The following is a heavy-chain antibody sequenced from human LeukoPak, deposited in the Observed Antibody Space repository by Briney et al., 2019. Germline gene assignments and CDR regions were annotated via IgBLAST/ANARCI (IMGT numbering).Heavy chain of an antibody. Sequence: SETLSLTCTVSGGSISSYYWGWIRQPPGKGLEWIGYIYYSGSTNYNPSLKSRVTISVDTSKNQFSLKLSSVTAADTAVYYCARDPYGDYVLDYWGQGTLVTVSS. CDR2: IYYSGST. J-gene: IGHJ4*02. CDR3: ARDPYGDYVLDY. V-gene: IGHV4-59*01. CDR1: GGSISSYY. D-gene: IGHD4-17*01.